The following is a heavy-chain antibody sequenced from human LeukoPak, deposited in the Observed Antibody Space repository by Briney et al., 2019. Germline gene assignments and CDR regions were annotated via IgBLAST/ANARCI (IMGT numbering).Heavy chain of an antibody. V-gene: IGHV4-39*07. Sequence: PSETLSLTCTVSGGSISSSSYYWGWIRQPPGKGLEWIGSIYYSGSTYYNPSLKSRVTISVDTSKNQFSLKLSSVTAADTAVYYCARERRSAMAGFDAFDIWGQGTMVTVSS. J-gene: IGHJ3*02. D-gene: IGHD6-19*01. CDR3: ARERRSAMAGFDAFDI. CDR1: GGSISSSSYY. CDR2: IYYSGST.